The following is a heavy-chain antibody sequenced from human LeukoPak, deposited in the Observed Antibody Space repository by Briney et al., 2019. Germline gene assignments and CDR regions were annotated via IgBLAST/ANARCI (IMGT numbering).Heavy chain of an antibody. CDR1: GFTFNTFD. V-gene: IGHV3-23*01. J-gene: IGHJ4*02. D-gene: IGHD3-9*01. Sequence: GGSLRLSCAASGFTFNTFDMKWVRQAPGKGLDWVSGIIGNAGRTYYADSVKGRLTISRDNSKNTLYLQMNSLKVEDTGTYYCAKDYTTDGLYDKYYYGQGTQVTVSS. CDR3: AKDYTTDGLYDKYY. CDR2: IIGNAGRT.